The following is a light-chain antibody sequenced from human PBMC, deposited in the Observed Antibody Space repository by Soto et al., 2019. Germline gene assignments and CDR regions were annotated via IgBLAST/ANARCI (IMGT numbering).Light chain of an antibody. CDR3: QQYINRWT. CDR1: QSISTW. CDR2: KAS. J-gene: IGKJ1*01. Sequence: DIQMTQSPSTLSASVGDRVTITCRASQSISTWLAWYQQKPGKAPKLLIYKASSLESGVPSRFSGSGSGTEFPLTISSLQPDDFATYYRQQYINRWTFGQGTKVEIK. V-gene: IGKV1-5*03.